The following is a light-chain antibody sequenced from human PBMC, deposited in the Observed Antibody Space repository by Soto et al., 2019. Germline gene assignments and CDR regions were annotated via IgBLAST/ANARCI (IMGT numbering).Light chain of an antibody. V-gene: IGLV1-51*02. CDR2: ENN. Sequence: QSVLTQPPSVSAGPGQKVTISCSGSSSNIGNNYVSWYQQLPGTAPKLLIYENNKRPSGIPDRFSGSKSGTSATLGITGLQTGDEADYYCGTWDSSLSAEVFGGGTKLTVL. J-gene: IGLJ3*02. CDR1: SSNIGNNY. CDR3: GTWDSSLSAEV.